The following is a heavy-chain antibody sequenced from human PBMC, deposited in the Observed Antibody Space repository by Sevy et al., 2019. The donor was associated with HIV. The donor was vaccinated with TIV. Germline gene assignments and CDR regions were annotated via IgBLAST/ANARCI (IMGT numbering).Heavy chain of an antibody. J-gene: IGHJ6*03. CDR3: VRDRPGPKHYMDV. Sequence: GGSLRLCCVASGFIFSTDWMHWVRQAPGKGLVWVSRIDTDGSDTSYADSVKGRFTISRDNAKNTLYLQMNSLRAEDTAVYYCVRDRPGPKHYMDVWGKGTTVTVSS. V-gene: IGHV3-74*01. CDR1: GFIFSTDW. CDR2: IDTDGSDT.